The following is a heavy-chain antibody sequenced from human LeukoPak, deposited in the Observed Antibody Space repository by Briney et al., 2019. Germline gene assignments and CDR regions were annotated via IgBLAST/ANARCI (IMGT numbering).Heavy chain of an antibody. CDR2: IYHSGST. Sequence: PSETLSLTCTVSGYSISSGYYWGWIRQPPGKGLEWIGSIYHSGSTYYNPSLKSRVTISVDTSKNQFSLKLSSVTAADTAVYYCARVRDGLLDYWGQGTLVTVSS. CDR1: GYSISSGYY. CDR3: ARVRDGLLDY. V-gene: IGHV4-38-2*02. J-gene: IGHJ4*02.